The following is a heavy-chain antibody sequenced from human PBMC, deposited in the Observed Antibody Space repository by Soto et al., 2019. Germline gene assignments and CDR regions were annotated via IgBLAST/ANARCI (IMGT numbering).Heavy chain of an antibody. CDR2: IRGSGRTT. CDR1: GFTFSTYA. V-gene: IGHV3-23*01. J-gene: IGHJ6*02. D-gene: IGHD2-8*01. CDR3: ARVQRLYGFDHYYSGMDV. Sequence: EVQVLESGGGLVQPGGSLRLSCAASGFTFSTYAMSWVRQAPGKGLEWVSTIRGSGRTTYYADSVRGRFTISRDNSQNTLYLQMDSLRAEDTALYYCARVQRLYGFDHYYSGMDVWGQGTTVTVSS.